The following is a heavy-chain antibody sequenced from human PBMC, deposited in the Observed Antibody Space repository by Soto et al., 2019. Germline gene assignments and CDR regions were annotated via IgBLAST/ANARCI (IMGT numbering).Heavy chain of an antibody. J-gene: IGHJ4*02. Sequence: PSVTLSLPCPVSGCSISGNHYSWGWIRQPPGKGLEWIGSSPYSGGVFYKSSLLGRVTISVDTSKNQFSLDLNSVTATDTAVYYCALTPPIEVAGPDFWGQGTLVTVSS. D-gene: IGHD6-19*01. CDR2: SPYSGGV. CDR1: GCSISGNHYS. CDR3: ALTPPIEVAGPDF. V-gene: IGHV4-39*01.